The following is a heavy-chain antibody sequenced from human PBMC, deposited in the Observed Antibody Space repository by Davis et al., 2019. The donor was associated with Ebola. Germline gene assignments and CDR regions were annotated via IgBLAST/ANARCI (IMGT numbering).Heavy chain of an antibody. J-gene: IGHJ4*02. CDR1: GFTFSSYA. CDR3: AKDRTPYYYDSSGYYRALFDY. D-gene: IGHD3-22*01. Sequence: GESLKISCAASGFTFSSYAMHWVRQAPGKGLEWVAFISYDGSNKYYADSVKGRFTISRDNSKNTLYLQMNSLGADDTAIYYCAKDRTPYYYDSSGYYRALFDYWGQGTLVTVSS. CDR2: ISYDGSNK. V-gene: IGHV3-30-3*01.